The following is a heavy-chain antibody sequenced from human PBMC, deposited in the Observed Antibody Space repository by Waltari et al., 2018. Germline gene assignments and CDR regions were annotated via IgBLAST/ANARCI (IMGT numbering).Heavy chain of an antibody. CDR2: IRYDGSNK. D-gene: IGHD5-12*01. CDR3: ARRIQRYKRVFDY. J-gene: IGHJ4*02. CDR1: GFTFSSYG. V-gene: IGHV3-30*02. Sequence: QVQLVESGGGVVQPGGSLRLSCAASGFTFSSYGMHWVRQAPGKGLEWVAFIRYDGSNKYYADSVKGLFTISRDNSKNTLYLQMNSLRAEDTAVYYCARRIQRYKRVFDYWGQGTLVTVSS.